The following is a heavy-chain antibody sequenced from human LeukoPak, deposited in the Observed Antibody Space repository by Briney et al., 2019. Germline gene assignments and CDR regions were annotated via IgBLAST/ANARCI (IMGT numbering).Heavy chain of an antibody. CDR3: AIPHTVTTRYYMDV. D-gene: IGHD4-11*01. V-gene: IGHV1-2*02. Sequence: ASVKVSCKASGYTFTGYYMHWVRQAPGQGLEWMGWINPNSGGANYAQKFQGRVTMTRDTSISTAYLELSRLRSDETAVYSCAIPHTVTTRYYMDVWGKGTTVTVSS. J-gene: IGHJ6*03. CDR1: GYTFTGYY. CDR2: INPNSGGA.